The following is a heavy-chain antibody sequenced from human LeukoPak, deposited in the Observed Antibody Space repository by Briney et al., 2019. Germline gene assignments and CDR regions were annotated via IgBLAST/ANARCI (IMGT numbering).Heavy chain of an antibody. CDR3: AKDLHYGSADY. CDR1: GFTFSNYW. J-gene: IGHJ4*02. Sequence: PGWSLRLSCAASGFTFSNYWMHWVRQDPGKGLVWVSFINPDGSTTNYADSVKGRFTISRDNAKNALYLQMNSLRAEDTAVYYCAKDLHYGSADYWGQGTLVTVSS. D-gene: IGHD3-10*01. V-gene: IGHV3-74*01. CDR2: INPDGSTT.